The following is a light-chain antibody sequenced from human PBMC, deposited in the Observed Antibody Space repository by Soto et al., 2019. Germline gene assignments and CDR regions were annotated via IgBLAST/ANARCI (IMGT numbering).Light chain of an antibody. CDR3: QQYGSSPLLT. V-gene: IGKV3-20*01. Sequence: EIVLTQFPGTLSLSPGERATLSCRASQSILTTSLSWYQQKPGQAPRLLIYSASNRATGIPDRFSGSGSGTEFTLTINRLEPEDFAVYYCQQYGSSPLLTFGGGTKVEI. CDR1: QSILTTS. J-gene: IGKJ4*01. CDR2: SAS.